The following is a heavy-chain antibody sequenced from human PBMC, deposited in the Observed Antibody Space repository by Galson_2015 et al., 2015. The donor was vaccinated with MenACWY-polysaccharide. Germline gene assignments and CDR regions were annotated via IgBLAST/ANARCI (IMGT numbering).Heavy chain of an antibody. CDR3: ARVAYSSRTFDS. CDR1: GFTFSTYT. D-gene: IGHD4-11*01. J-gene: IGHJ4*02. CDR2: VGSGSGTI. Sequence: SLRLSCAASGFTFSTYTMTWVRQAPGKGLEWVSSVGSGSGTIYCAESVKGRFTISRDNAQSSLYLQLNSLRDEDTAVYYCARVAYSSRTFDSWGQGTLVTVSS. V-gene: IGHV3-48*02.